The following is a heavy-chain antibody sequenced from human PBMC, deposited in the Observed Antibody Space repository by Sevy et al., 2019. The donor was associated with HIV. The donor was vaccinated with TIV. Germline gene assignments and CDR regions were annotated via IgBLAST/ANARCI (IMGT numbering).Heavy chain of an antibody. CDR3: AREQAGATYFDY. V-gene: IGHV4-31*03. CDR2: IYYSGNT. Sequence: SEILSLTCTVSGGSISSGGHYWSWIRQHPGKGLEWIAYIYYSGNTYYNPSLKSRVAMSVDTSKNQFSLKLSSVTAADTAVYYCAREQAGATYFDYWGQGTLVTVSS. D-gene: IGHD1-26*01. J-gene: IGHJ4*02. CDR1: GGSISSGGHY.